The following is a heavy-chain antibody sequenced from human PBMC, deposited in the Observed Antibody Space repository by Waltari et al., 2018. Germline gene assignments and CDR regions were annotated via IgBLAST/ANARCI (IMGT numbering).Heavy chain of an antibody. J-gene: IGHJ5*02. Sequence: QVQLRESGPRLVKPSETLSLTCSVSGDSIAGYFWAWIRQPPGKGLQFIGYIYDVGTTTYNPSLASRVAMSVDTSKNHFSLRLTSMTAADTAFYYCARGRGGSGSQPLSWFDPWGPGTLVTVSS. V-gene: IGHV4-59*01. D-gene: IGHD3-10*01. CDR3: ARGRGGSGSQPLSWFDP. CDR2: IYDVGTT. CDR1: GDSIAGYF.